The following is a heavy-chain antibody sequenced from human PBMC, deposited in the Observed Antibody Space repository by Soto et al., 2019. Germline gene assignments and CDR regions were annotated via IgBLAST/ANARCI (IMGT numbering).Heavy chain of an antibody. V-gene: IGHV4-61*08. CDR3: ARDIVVVPAAISWFDP. D-gene: IGHD2-2*02. CDR2: IYYSGST. CDR1: WGSGSNGGDY. J-gene: IGHJ5*01. Sequence: LEILSLSCPVSWGSGSNGGDYWSWIQQPPGKCLEWIGSIYYSGSTNYNPSLKSRVTISVDTSKNQFSLKLSSVTAADTAVYYCARDIVVVPAAISWFDPWGQGTLVTVSA.